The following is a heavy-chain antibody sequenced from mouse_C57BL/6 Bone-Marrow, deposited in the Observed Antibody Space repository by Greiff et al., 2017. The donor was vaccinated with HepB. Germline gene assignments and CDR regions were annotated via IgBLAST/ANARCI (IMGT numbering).Heavy chain of an antibody. V-gene: IGHV14-2*01. J-gene: IGHJ3*01. Sequence: VQLQQSGAELMKPGASVKLSCTASGFNIKDYYMHWVKQRTEQGLEWIGRIDPEDGETKYAPKFQGKATITADTSSNTAYLQLSSLTSEDTAVYYCASLYGYDGAWFAYWGQGTLVTVSA. CDR2: IDPEDGET. D-gene: IGHD2-2*01. CDR1: GFNIKDYY. CDR3: ASLYGYDGAWFAY.